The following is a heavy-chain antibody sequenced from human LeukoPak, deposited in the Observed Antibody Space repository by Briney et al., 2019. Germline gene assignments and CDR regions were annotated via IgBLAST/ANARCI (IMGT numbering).Heavy chain of an antibody. CDR3: AKDRVAVAGRGFDY. V-gene: IGHV3-9*01. Sequence: SGGSLRLSCAASGFTFSSYSMNWVRQAPGKGLEWVSGISWNSGSIGYADSVKGRFTISRDNAKNSLYLQMNSLRAEDTALYYCAKDRVAVAGRGFDYWGQGTLVTVSS. CDR2: ISWNSGSI. J-gene: IGHJ4*02. CDR1: GFTFSSYS. D-gene: IGHD6-19*01.